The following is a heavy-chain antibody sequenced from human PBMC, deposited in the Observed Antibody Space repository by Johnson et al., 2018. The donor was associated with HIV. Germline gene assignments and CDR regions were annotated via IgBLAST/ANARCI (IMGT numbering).Heavy chain of an antibody. J-gene: IGHJ3*02. CDR1: GFTFSSYA. D-gene: IGHD5-24*01. Sequence: VQLVESGGGLVKPGGSLRLSCAASGFTFSSYAMHWVRQAPGKGLEYVSAISSNGGSTYYANSVKGRFTISRDNAKNSLYLQMNSLRAEDTAVYYCAKDHPPMATIVDAFDIWGQGTMVTVSS. V-gene: IGHV3-64*01. CDR2: ISSNGGST. CDR3: AKDHPPMATIVDAFDI.